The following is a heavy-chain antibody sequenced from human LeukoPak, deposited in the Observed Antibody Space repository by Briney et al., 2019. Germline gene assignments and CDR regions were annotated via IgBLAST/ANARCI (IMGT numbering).Heavy chain of an antibody. D-gene: IGHD2-2*01. Sequence: GGSLRLSCAASGFTVSSNYMSWVRQAPGKGLEWVSVIYSGGSTYYADSVKGRFTISRDNSKITLYLQMNSLRAEDTAVYYCARGYCSSTSCPRGAYWGQGTLVTVSS. CDR3: ARGYCSSTSCPRGAY. V-gene: IGHV3-66*02. J-gene: IGHJ4*02. CDR1: GFTVSSNY. CDR2: IYSGGST.